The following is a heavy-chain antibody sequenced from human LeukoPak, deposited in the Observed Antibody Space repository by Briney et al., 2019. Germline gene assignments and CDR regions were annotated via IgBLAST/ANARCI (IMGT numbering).Heavy chain of an antibody. Sequence: PSETLSLTCTVSGGSISSSSYYWGWIRQPPGKGLEWIGSIYYSGSTYYNPSLKSRVTISVDTSKNQFSLKLSSVTAADTAVYYCARQRYDFWSGYYTDYYYYYYMDVWGKGTTVTVSS. CDR1: GGSISSSSYY. D-gene: IGHD3-3*01. CDR2: IYYSGST. V-gene: IGHV4-39*01. J-gene: IGHJ6*03. CDR3: ARQRYDFWSGYYTDYYYYYYMDV.